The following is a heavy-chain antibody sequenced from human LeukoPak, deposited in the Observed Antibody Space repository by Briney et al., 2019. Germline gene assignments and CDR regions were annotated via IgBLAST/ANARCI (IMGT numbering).Heavy chain of an antibody. CDR2: ISWNSGSI. CDR1: GFTFDDYA. CDR3: AKARNEYSSSSGAFDI. Sequence: GGSLRLSCAASGFTFDDYAMHWVRQAPGKGLEWVSGISWNSGSIGYADSVKGRFTISRDNAKNSLYLQMNSLRAEDMALYYCAKARNEYSSSSGAFDIWGQGTMVTVSS. D-gene: IGHD6-6*01. V-gene: IGHV3-9*03. J-gene: IGHJ3*02.